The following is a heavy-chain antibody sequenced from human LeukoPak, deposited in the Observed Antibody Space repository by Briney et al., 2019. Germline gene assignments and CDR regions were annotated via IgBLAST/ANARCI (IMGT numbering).Heavy chain of an antibody. CDR1: GFTFSSYE. Sequence: GGSLRLSCAASGFTFSSYEMNWVRQAPGKGLEWVSYISFSGSTIYYADSVKGRFTISRDNAKNSLYVQMNSLRAEDTAVYYCARGGYYDSSGYYYVGYFHHWGQGTLATVSS. J-gene: IGHJ1*01. V-gene: IGHV3-48*03. CDR2: ISFSGSTI. CDR3: ARGGYYDSSGYYYVGYFHH. D-gene: IGHD3-22*01.